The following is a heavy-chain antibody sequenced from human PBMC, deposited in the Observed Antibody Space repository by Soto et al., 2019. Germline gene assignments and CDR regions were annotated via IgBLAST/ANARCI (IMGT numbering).Heavy chain of an antibody. V-gene: IGHV4-59*08. Sequence: QVQLQESGPGLVKPSETLSLTCTVSGGSISSYYWSWIRQPPGKGLEWIGYIYYSGSTNYNPSLKSRVTISVDTSQNHCSLKLSSVTAANTAVYYCARRYGGTFDYWGQGTLVTVSS. CDR2: IYYSGST. CDR1: GGSISSYY. J-gene: IGHJ4*02. D-gene: IGHD2-15*01. CDR3: ARRYGGTFDY.